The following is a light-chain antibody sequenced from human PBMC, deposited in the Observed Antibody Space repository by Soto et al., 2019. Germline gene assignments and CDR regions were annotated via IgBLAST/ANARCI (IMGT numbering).Light chain of an antibody. Sequence: QPVLTQPPSASGTPGQRVTISCSGSRSNLGSNTVNWYQQLPGTAPKLLIYSNNQRPSGVPDRCSGSKSGTSASLAIRGLQSEDEADYYCSAWEDSLNGVLFGGGTKVTVL. V-gene: IGLV1-44*01. CDR2: SNN. CDR3: SAWEDSLNGVL. J-gene: IGLJ2*01. CDR1: RSNLGSNT.